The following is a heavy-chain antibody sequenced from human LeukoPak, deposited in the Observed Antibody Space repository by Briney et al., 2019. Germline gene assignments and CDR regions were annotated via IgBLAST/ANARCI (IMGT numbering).Heavy chain of an antibody. D-gene: IGHD3-9*01. CDR1: GYTFTIYG. CDR3: ARWARYYDILTGYYPQYYFDY. V-gene: IGHV1-18*01. Sequence: ASVKVSCKASGYTFTIYGISWVRQAPGQGLEWMGWISAYNGNTNYAQKLQGRVTMTTDTSTSTAYMELRSLRSDDTAVYYCARWARYYDILTGYYPQYYFDYWGQGTLVTVSS. CDR2: ISAYNGNT. J-gene: IGHJ4*02.